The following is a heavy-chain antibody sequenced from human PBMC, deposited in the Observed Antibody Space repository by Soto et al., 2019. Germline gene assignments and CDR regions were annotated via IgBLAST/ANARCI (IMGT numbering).Heavy chain of an antibody. J-gene: IGHJ6*02. CDR1: GYSFTSYW. CDR2: IYPGDSDT. CDR3: ARHFNSNYDVSHYYYYGMDV. Sequence: GESLKISCKGSGYSFTSYWIGWVRQMPGKGLEWMGIIYPGDSDTRYSPSFQGQVTISADKSISTAYLQWSSLKASDTAMYYCARHFNSNYDVSHYYYYGMDVWGQGTTVTVS. D-gene: IGHD4-4*01. V-gene: IGHV5-51*01.